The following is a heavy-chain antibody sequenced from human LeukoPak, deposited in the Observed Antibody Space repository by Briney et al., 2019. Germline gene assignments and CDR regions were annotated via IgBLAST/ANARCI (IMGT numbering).Heavy chain of an antibody. Sequence: PGGSLRLSCAASGFTFSSYGMHWVRQAPGKGLEWVVFIRYDGSNKYYADSVKGRFTISRDNSKNTLYLQMNSLRAEDTAVYYCAKVNYYDSSGLVWGQGTLVTVSS. D-gene: IGHD3-22*01. CDR1: GFTFSSYG. J-gene: IGHJ4*02. V-gene: IGHV3-30*02. CDR3: AKVNYYDSSGLV. CDR2: IRYDGSNK.